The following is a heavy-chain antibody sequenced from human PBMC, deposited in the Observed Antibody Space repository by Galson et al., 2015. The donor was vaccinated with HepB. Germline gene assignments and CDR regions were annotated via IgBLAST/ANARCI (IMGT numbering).Heavy chain of an antibody. CDR1: GYTFTSYG. CDR3: ARSKSDILTGRTYNWFDP. D-gene: IGHD3-9*01. CDR2: ISAYNGNT. J-gene: IGHJ5*02. Sequence: SVKVSCKASGYTFTSYGISWVRQAPGQGLEWMGWISAYNGNTNYAQKLQGRVTMTTDTSTSTAYMELRSLRSDDTAVYYCARSKSDILTGRTYNWFDPWGQGTLVTVSS. V-gene: IGHV1-18*01.